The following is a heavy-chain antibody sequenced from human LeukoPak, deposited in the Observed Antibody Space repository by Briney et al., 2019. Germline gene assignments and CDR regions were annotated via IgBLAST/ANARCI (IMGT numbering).Heavy chain of an antibody. CDR2: INHSGST. CDR1: GGSFSGYY. D-gene: IGHD3-3*01. V-gene: IGHV4-34*01. Sequence: PSETLSLTCAVYGGSFSGYYWSWLRQPPGKGLEWIGEINHSGSTNYNPSLKSRVTISVDTSKNQFSLKLSSVTAADTAVYYCASSGFWSGYKPLDYWGQGTLVTVSS. J-gene: IGHJ4*02. CDR3: ASSGFWSGYKPLDY.